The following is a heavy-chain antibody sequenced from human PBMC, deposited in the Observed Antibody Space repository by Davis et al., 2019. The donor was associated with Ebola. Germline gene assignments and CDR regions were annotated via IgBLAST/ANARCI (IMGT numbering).Heavy chain of an antibody. CDR2: IHYSGST. D-gene: IGHD4-17*01. CDR1: GASISSYY. CDR3: ARSYGDSPSNWFDP. J-gene: IGHJ5*02. Sequence: MPSETLSLTCTVSGASISSYYWSWIRQPPGKGLEWIGYIHYSGSTNYSPSLKSRVTISVDTSKNQISLRLSSVTAADTAMYYCARSYGDSPSNWFDPWGQGTLVTVSS. V-gene: IGHV4-59*01.